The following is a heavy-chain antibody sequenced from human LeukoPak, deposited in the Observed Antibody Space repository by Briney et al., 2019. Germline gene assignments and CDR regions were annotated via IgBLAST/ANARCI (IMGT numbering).Heavy chain of an antibody. CDR1: GGTFSSYA. Sequence: SVKVSCKASGGTFSSYAISWVRQAPGQGLEWMGGIIPIFGTANYAQKFQGRVTITADKSTSTAYMELSSLRSEDTAVYYCASDITMVRGHMGSGGYYYGMDVWGQGTTVTVSS. CDR3: ASDITMVRGHMGSGGYYYGMDV. J-gene: IGHJ6*02. CDR2: IIPIFGTA. V-gene: IGHV1-69*06. D-gene: IGHD3-10*01.